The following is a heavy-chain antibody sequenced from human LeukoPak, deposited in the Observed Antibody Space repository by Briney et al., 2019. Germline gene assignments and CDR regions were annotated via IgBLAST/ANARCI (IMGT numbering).Heavy chain of an antibody. CDR1: GGSISSGDYY. Sequence: LSLTCTVSGGSISSGDYYWSWIRQAPGKGLEWVSYISSSSSYTNYADSVKGRFTISRDNAKNSLYLQMNSLRAEDTAVYYCARSRQDSGWYGYGDYWGQGTLVTVSS. D-gene: IGHD6-19*01. CDR2: ISSSSSYT. V-gene: IGHV3-11*03. CDR3: ARSRQDSGWYGYGDY. J-gene: IGHJ4*02.